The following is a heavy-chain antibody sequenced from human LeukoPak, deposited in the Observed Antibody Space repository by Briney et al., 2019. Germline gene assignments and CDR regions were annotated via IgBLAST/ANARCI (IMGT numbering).Heavy chain of an antibody. D-gene: IGHD2-2*03. V-gene: IGHV3-33*01. J-gene: IGHJ6*02. CDR2: IWYDGSNK. Sequence: PGGSLRLPCAASGFTFSRYGMHWVRQAPGKGLEWVAVIWYDGSNKHYADSVKGRFTISRDNSKNTLYLQMNSLRAEDTAVYYCARSPVDGSYYYGMDVWGQGTTVTVSS. CDR1: GFTFSRYG. CDR3: ARSPVDGSYYYGMDV.